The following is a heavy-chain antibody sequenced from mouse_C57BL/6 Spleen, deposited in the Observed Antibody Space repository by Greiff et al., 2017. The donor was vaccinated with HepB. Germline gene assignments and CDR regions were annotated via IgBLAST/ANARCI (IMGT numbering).Heavy chain of an antibody. CDR3: TIVDDY. CDR1: GYTFTDYE. Sequence: VQLQQSGAELVRPGASVTLSCKASGYTFTDYEMHWVKQTPVHGLEWIRAIDPETGGTAYNQKFKGKAILTADKSSSTAYMELRSLTSEDSAVYYCTIVDDYWGQGTTLTVSS. J-gene: IGHJ2*01. V-gene: IGHV1-15*01. CDR2: IDPETGGT.